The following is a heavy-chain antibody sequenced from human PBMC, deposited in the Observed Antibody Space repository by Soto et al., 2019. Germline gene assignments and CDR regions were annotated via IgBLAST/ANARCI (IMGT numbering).Heavy chain of an antibody. D-gene: IGHD3-3*01. Sequence: GGSLRLSCAASGFTFSSYSMNWVRQAPGKGLEWVSYISSSSSTIYYADSVKGRFTISRDNAKNSLYLQMNSLRDEDTAVYYCARGPPLVHNTIFGVVITYGMDVWGQGTTVTVSS. J-gene: IGHJ6*02. CDR3: ARGPPLVHNTIFGVVITYGMDV. V-gene: IGHV3-48*02. CDR2: ISSSSSTI. CDR1: GFTFSSYS.